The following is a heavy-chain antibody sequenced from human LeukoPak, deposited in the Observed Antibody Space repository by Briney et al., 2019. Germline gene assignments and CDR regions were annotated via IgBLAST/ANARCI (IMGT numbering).Heavy chain of an antibody. Sequence: ASVKVSCKASGYTFTSYGISWVRQAPGQGLEWMGWISAYNGNTNYAQKLQGRVTMTEDTSTDTAYMELRSLRSEDTAVYYCATDLLVLDSRQTVGDYWGQGTMVTVSS. CDR1: GYTFTSYG. CDR3: ATDLLVLDSRQTVGDY. V-gene: IGHV1-18*01. D-gene: IGHD3/OR15-3a*01. CDR2: ISAYNGNT. J-gene: IGHJ4*02.